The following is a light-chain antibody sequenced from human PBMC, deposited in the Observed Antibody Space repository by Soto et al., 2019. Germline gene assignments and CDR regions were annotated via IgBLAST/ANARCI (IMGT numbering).Light chain of an antibody. CDR2: DPS. V-gene: IGKV3-11*01. J-gene: IGKJ4*01. CDR1: QSVTDF. CDR3: KQHCGWPPLT. Sequence: EIVLTQSPATLSMSPGERATLSCRASQSVTDFLAWYHQTPGQAPRLLIYDPSNRATGVPARFSGRGSWTDFTLTIITLDHEDPAVYYCKQHCGWPPLTFGEGTKVAIK.